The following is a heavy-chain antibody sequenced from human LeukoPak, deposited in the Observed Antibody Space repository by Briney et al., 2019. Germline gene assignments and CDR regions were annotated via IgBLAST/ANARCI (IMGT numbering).Heavy chain of an antibody. Sequence: PGGSLRLSCAASGFTFSSYIMNWVRQAPGKGLEWVASISRNSTYIHYADSVKGRFTISRDNSKNTLYLQMNSLRAEDTAVYYCARDLSSPTYYGGNSGDASNYYYGMDVWGQGTTVTVSS. V-gene: IGHV3-21*04. J-gene: IGHJ6*02. CDR3: ARDLSSPTYYGGNSGDASNYYYGMDV. D-gene: IGHD4-23*01. CDR1: GFTFSSYI. CDR2: ISRNSTYI.